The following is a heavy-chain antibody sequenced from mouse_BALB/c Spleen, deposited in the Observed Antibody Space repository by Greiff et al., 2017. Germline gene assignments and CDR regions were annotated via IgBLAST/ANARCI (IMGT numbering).Heavy chain of an antibody. CDR3: ARNPYGNYGAWFAY. CDR2: IWSGGST. Sequence: VQLQQSGPGLVQPSQSLSITCTVSGFSLTSYGVHWVRQSPGKGLEWLGVIWSGGSTDYNAAFISRLSISKDNSKSQVFFKMNSLQANDTAIYYCARNPYGNYGAWFAYWGQGTLVTVSA. D-gene: IGHD2-1*01. V-gene: IGHV2-2*02. CDR1: GFSLTSYG. J-gene: IGHJ3*01.